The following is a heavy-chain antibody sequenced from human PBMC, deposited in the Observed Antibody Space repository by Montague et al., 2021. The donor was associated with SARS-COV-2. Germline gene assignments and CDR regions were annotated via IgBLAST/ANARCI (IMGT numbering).Heavy chain of an antibody. J-gene: IGHJ4*02. V-gene: IGHV4-4*02. CDR2: IYHSGST. D-gene: IGHD3-10*01. CDR3: ASRGAGWFGSNPERFDY. CDR1: GGSISSSKW. Sequence: SETLSLTCAVSGGSISSSKWWSWVRQPPGKGLEWIGEIYHSGSTNYNPXXKSRVTISVDKSKNQFSLELSSVTAADTAVYYCASRGAGWFGSNPERFDYWGQGTLVTVSS.